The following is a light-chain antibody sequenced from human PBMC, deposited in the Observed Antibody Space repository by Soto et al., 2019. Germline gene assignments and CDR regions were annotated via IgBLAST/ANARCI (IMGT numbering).Light chain of an antibody. CDR2: KAS. CDR3: QQYSTSPIS. Sequence: DIQMTQSPSTLSASVGDRVTFTCRASESISDWLVWYHQKPGKAPKLLIYKASRLESGVPSRFSGSASGTEFTLTITSLQPDDFGTYYCQQYSTSPISFGLGTRLEIK. J-gene: IGKJ5*01. CDR1: ESISDW. V-gene: IGKV1-5*03.